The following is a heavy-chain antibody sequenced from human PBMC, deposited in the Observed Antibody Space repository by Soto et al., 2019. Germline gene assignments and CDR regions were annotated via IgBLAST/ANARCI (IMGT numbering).Heavy chain of an antibody. J-gene: IGHJ4*02. CDR2: IYSGGST. V-gene: IGHV3-53*01. D-gene: IGHD4-17*01. CDR1: GFTVSSNY. CDR3: ARDYGDYVFDY. Sequence: GGSLRLSCAASGFTVSSNYMSWVRQAPGKGLEWVSVIYSGGSTYYADSVKGRFTISRDNSKNTLYLQMNSLRAEDTAVYYCARDYGDYVFDYWGQGTLVTVSS.